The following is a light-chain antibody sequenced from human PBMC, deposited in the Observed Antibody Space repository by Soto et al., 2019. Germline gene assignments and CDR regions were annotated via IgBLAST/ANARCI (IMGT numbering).Light chain of an antibody. CDR1: SSDIGNYNY. CDR3: CSYAGSFIFV. CDR2: DVS. J-gene: IGLJ1*01. Sequence: QSALTQPRSVSGSPGQSVTISCTGTSSDIGNYNYVSWYQQYPGKAPKLIIYDVSKRPSGIPDRFFGSKFGNTASLTISGLQAEDEAVYYCCSYAGSFIFVFGTGTKVTVL. V-gene: IGLV2-11*01.